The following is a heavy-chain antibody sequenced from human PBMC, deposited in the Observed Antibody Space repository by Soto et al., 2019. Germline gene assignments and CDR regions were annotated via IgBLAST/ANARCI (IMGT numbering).Heavy chain of an antibody. V-gene: IGHV3-7*01. CDR1: GFTFSSYW. CDR2: IKQDGSEK. Sequence: EVQLVESGGGLIQPGGSVRLSCAASGFTFSSYWMSWVRQAPGKGLEWVANIKQDGSEKYYVDSVKGRFTISRDNAKNSMSLQMNSLRAEDTAVDYCARSFHEQGDGGYDYDSYYYYMDVWGKGTTVTVSS. CDR3: ARSFHEQGDGGYDYDSYYYYMDV. D-gene: IGHD5-12*01. J-gene: IGHJ6*03.